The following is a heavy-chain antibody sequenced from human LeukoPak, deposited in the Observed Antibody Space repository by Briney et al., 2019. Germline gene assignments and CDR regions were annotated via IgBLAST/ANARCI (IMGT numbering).Heavy chain of an antibody. CDR2: ISFDGSNE. J-gene: IGHJ4*02. CDR1: GFTFNSNA. V-gene: IGHV3-30-3*01. Sequence: PGGSLRLSCAASGFTFNSNAMHWLRQAPGKGLEWVAIISFDGSNEYYADSVRGRFTISRDDSNNTLSLQMNNLRPGDTAVYYCARDFGYVWGNPDYWGRGTLVIVSS. CDR3: ARDFGYVWGNPDY. D-gene: IGHD3-16*01.